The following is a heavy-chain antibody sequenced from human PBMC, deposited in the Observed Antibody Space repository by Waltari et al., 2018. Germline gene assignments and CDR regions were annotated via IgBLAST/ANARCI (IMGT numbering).Heavy chain of an antibody. J-gene: IGHJ5*02. Sequence: QVQLVQSGAEVKKPGSSVKVSCTASGGTFSSYANNWVRQAPGQGLEWMGGIIPVFGTANYAQRFQGRVTITTEESTSTAYMELSSLKPEDTAVYYCTRVTGGSWEGGFDPWGQGTLVTVSS. CDR1: GGTFSSYA. CDR3: TRVTGGSWEGGFDP. D-gene: IGHD6-13*01. V-gene: IGHV1-69*05. CDR2: IIPVFGTA.